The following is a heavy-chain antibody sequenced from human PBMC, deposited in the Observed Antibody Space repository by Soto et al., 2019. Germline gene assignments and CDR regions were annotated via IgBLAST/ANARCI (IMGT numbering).Heavy chain of an antibody. Sequence: GGSLRLSCAASGFTFSSYWMHWVRQAPGKGLVWVSRINSDGSSTSYADSVKGRFTISRDNAKNTLYLQMNSLRAEDTAVYYCARDDYDFWSGYYIAGRPNYYYYYMDVWGKGTTVTVSS. CDR1: GFTFSSYW. J-gene: IGHJ6*03. CDR3: ARDDYDFWSGYYIAGRPNYYYYYMDV. V-gene: IGHV3-74*01. D-gene: IGHD3-3*01. CDR2: INSDGSST.